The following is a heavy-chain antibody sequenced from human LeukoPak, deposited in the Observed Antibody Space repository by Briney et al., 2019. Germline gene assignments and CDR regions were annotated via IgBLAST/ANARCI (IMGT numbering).Heavy chain of an antibody. CDR3: ASHMRGSGYNAAFDY. CDR2: IYTSGST. Sequence: SETLSLTCTVSGGSISSYYWSWIRQPAGKGLEWIGRIYTSGSTNYNPSLKSRVTMSVDTSKNQFSLKLSSVTAADTAVYYCASHMRGSGYNAAFDYWGQGTLVTVFS. V-gene: IGHV4-4*07. J-gene: IGHJ4*02. D-gene: IGHD3-22*01. CDR1: GGSISSYY.